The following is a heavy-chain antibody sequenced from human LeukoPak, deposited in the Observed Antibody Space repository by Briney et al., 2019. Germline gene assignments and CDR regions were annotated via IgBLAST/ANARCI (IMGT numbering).Heavy chain of an antibody. CDR3: ARDYGDPLSYYYYMDV. D-gene: IGHD4-17*01. J-gene: IGHJ6*03. V-gene: IGHV1-46*01. CDR1: GYTFTSYY. CDR2: INPSGGST. Sequence: ASVKVSCKASGYTFTSYYMHWVRQAPGQGLEWMGIINPSGGSTSYAQKFQGRVTMTRDTSTSTVYMELSSLRSEDTAVYYCARDYGDPLSYYYYMDVWGKGTTVTISS.